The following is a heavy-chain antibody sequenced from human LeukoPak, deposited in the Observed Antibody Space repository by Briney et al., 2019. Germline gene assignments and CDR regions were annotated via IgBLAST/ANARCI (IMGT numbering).Heavy chain of an antibody. D-gene: IGHD5-12*01. CDR1: GGSISSGDYS. Sequence: SETLSLTCAVSGGSISSGDYSWSWIRQPPGKGLEWIGYIYYTDSYYNPSLKSRVTISLDTSKNQFSLKLNSVTAADTAVYYCASHSGGYAYWGQGTLVTVSS. V-gene: IGHV4-30-4*07. J-gene: IGHJ4*02. CDR2: IYYTDS. CDR3: ASHSGGYAY.